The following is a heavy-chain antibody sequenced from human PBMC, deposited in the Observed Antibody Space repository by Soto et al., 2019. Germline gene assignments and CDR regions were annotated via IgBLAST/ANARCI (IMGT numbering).Heavy chain of an antibody. Sequence: QVQLVESGGGVVQPGRSLRLSCAASGFTFSSYGMHWVRQAPGKGLEWVAVISYDGSNKYYADSVKGRFTISRDNSKNTLYLQMNSLRAEDTAVYYCANGVMVRKGNWFDPWGQGTLVTVSS. D-gene: IGHD2-15*01. CDR3: ANGVMVRKGNWFDP. CDR2: ISYDGSNK. V-gene: IGHV3-30*18. J-gene: IGHJ5*02. CDR1: GFTFSSYG.